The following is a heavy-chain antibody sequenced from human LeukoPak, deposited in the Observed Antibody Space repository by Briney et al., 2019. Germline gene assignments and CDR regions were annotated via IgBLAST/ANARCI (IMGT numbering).Heavy chain of an antibody. CDR1: GFTFSNYW. Sequence: GGSLRLSCAASGFTFSNYWMSWVRQTPGKGLEWVANIKQDGGEKYYVDSVKGRFTISRDNAKNSLYLQMSSLRAEDTALYYCAKDIGTGGTGWYFDLWGRGTLVTVSS. CDR2: IKQDGGEK. V-gene: IGHV3-7*03. CDR3: AKDIGTGGTGWYFDL. D-gene: IGHD6-13*01. J-gene: IGHJ2*01.